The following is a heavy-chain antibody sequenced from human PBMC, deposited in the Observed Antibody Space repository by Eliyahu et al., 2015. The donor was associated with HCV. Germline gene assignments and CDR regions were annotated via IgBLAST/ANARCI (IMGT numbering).Heavy chain of an antibody. CDR1: GFTFSSYA. CDR2: ISSNGGST. V-gene: IGHV3-64*01. D-gene: IGHD3-3*01. CDR3: ARGPEWLPRTYFDY. Sequence: EVQLVESGGGLVQPGGSLRLSCAASGFTFSSYAMHWVRQAPGKGLEYVSAISSNGGSTYYANSVKGRFTISRDNSKNTLYLQMGSLRAEDMAVYYCARGPEWLPRTYFDYWGQGTLVTVSS. J-gene: IGHJ4*02.